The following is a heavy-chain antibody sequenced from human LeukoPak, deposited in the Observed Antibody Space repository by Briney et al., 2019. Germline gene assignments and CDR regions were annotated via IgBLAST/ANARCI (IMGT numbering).Heavy chain of an antibody. Sequence: SETLSLTCTVSGGSISSGGYYWRWIRQHPGKGLEWIGYIYYSGSTYYNPSLKSRVTISVDTSKNQFSLKLSSVTAADTAVYYCARVADSSGYQYYFDYWGRGTLVTVSS. CDR3: ARVADSSGYQYYFDY. CDR1: GGSISSGGYY. V-gene: IGHV4-31*03. CDR2: IYYSGST. J-gene: IGHJ4*02. D-gene: IGHD3-22*01.